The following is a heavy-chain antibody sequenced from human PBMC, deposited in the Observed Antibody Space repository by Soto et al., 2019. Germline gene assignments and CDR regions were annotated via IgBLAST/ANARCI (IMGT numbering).Heavy chain of an antibody. CDR1: GGSFSGYY. CDR3: ARGRYDFWSGYPFVLDY. Sequence: PSETLSLTCAVYGGSFSGYYWSWIRQPPGKGLEWIGEINHSGSTNYNPSLKSRVTISVDTSKNQFSLKLSSVTAADTAVYYCARGRYDFWSGYPFVLDYWGQGTLVTVSS. J-gene: IGHJ4*02. V-gene: IGHV4-34*01. D-gene: IGHD3-3*01. CDR2: INHSGST.